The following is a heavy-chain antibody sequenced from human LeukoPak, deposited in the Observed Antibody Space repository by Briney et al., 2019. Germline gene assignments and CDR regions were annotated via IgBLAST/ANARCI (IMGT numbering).Heavy chain of an antibody. V-gene: IGHV1-2*02. Sequence: ASVKVSCKASGYTFTGYYMHWVRQAPGQGLEWMGWINPNSGGTNYAQKFQGRATMTRDTSISTAYMELSRLRSDDTAVYYCARVPRRGGSNWFDPWGQGTLVTVSS. CDR1: GYTFTGYY. CDR2: INPNSGGT. J-gene: IGHJ5*02. CDR3: ARVPRRGGSNWFDP. D-gene: IGHD2-15*01.